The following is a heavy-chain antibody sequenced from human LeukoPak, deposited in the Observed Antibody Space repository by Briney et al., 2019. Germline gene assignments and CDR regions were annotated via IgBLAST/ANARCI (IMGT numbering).Heavy chain of an antibody. V-gene: IGHV3-21*01. CDR2: FGTRSSYI. D-gene: IGHD6-19*01. J-gene: IGHJ4*02. Sequence: GGSLRLSCAASGFTFSNYNMNWVRQAPGKGLEWVSCFGTRSSYIYYADSVKGRFTITRDNAKNSLYLQMNSLRAEDTAVYYCARDGSSSGWDFDYWGQGTLVTVSS. CDR1: GFTFSNYN. CDR3: ARDGSSSGWDFDY.